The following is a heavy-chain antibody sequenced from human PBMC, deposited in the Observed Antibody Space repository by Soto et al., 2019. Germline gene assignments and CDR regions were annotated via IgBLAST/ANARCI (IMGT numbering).Heavy chain of an antibody. D-gene: IGHD1-26*01. J-gene: IGHJ6*02. V-gene: IGHV1-69*02. CDR1: GGTFSSYT. CDR3: ARVGLGGSYSRDYYGMDA. Sequence: SVKVSCKASGGTFSSYTISWVRQAPGQGLEWMGRIIPILGIANYAQKFQGRVTITADKSTSTAYMELSSLRSEDTAVYYCARVGLGGSYSRDYYGMDAWGQGTTVTVSS. CDR2: IIPILGIA.